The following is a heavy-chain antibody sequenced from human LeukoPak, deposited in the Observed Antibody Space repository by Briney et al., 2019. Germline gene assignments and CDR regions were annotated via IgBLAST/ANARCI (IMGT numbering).Heavy chain of an antibody. Sequence: SETLSLTCTVSGGSISSYYWSWIRQPAGKGLEWIGRIYTSGSTNYNPSLKSRVTMSVDTSKNQFSLKLSSVTAADTAIYYCARDQYYYDSSGYFRFDYWGQGTLVTVSS. D-gene: IGHD3-22*01. CDR3: ARDQYYYDSSGYFRFDY. CDR1: GGSISSYY. V-gene: IGHV4-4*07. J-gene: IGHJ4*02. CDR2: IYTSGST.